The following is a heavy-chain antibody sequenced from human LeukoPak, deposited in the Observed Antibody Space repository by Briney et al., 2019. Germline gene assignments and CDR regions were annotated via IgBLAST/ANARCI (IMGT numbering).Heavy chain of an antibody. CDR2: MSYDGSNK. CDR1: GFTFSSYA. J-gene: IGHJ3*02. CDR3: ARVRGVLRYFDWSDAFDI. V-gene: IGHV3-30*04. Sequence: PGGSLRLSCAASGFTFSSYAMHWVRQAPGKGLEWVAVMSYDGSNKYYADSVKGRFTISRDNSKNTLYLQMNSLRAEDTAVYYCARVRGVLRYFDWSDAFDIWGQGTMVTVSS. D-gene: IGHD3-9*01.